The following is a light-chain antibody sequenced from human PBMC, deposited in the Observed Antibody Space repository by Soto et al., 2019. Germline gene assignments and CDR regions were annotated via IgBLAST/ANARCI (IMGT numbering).Light chain of an antibody. CDR1: STDVGSHKL. V-gene: IGLV2-23*01. CDR2: EAY. J-gene: IGLJ1*01. Sequence: QSVLTQPASVSGSPGQSITISCTGTSTDVGSHKLVSWYQQYPGNTPKLIIFEAYKRPSGVSNRFSGSKSGSTASLTISGLQAEDEADYYCCSNAVGSTYVFGTGTQLTVL. CDR3: CSNAVGSTYV.